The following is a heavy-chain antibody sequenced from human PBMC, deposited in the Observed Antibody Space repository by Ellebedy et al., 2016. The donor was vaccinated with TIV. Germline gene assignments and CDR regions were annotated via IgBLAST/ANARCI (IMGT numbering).Heavy chain of an antibody. Sequence: GESLKISCASSGFSFSSYGMHWVRQAPGKGLEWVAYIRDDSSRMYYANSLKGRFTISRDNSKNTLYLHMSALRGDDTAVYYCAKGRSAAGDHWGQGTLVIVSS. D-gene: IGHD6-13*01. V-gene: IGHV3-30*02. J-gene: IGHJ4*02. CDR1: GFSFSSYG. CDR2: IRDDSSRM. CDR3: AKGRSAAGDH.